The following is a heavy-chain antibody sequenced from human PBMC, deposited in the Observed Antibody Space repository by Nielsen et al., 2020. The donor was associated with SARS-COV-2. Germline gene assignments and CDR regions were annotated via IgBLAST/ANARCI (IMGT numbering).Heavy chain of an antibody. Sequence: SETLSLTCTVSGGSISSSSYYWSWIRQPPGKGLEWIGYIHNIGSTNYNPSLKSRVTISADTSKNQFSMKLSSVTAADTAVYYCARDLTVVTASPYSYYYGMDVWGQGTTVTVSS. CDR1: GGSISSSSYY. D-gene: IGHD2-21*02. J-gene: IGHJ6*02. V-gene: IGHV4-61*01. CDR3: ARDLTVVTASPYSYYYGMDV. CDR2: IHNIGST.